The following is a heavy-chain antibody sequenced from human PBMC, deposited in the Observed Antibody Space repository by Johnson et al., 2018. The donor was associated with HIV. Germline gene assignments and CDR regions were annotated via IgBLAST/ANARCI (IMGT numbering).Heavy chain of an antibody. CDR1: GFTFSSYA. Sequence: QVQLVESGGGVVQPGRSLRLSCAASGFTFSSYAMHWVRQAPGKGLEWVAVISYDGSNKYYADSVKGRFTISRDNSENTLYLQMGSLRADDTAVYYWARPLGVGATIGAFDIWGQGTMVTVSS. D-gene: IGHD1-26*01. V-gene: IGHV3-30*14. J-gene: IGHJ3*02. CDR2: ISYDGSNK. CDR3: ARPLGVGATIGAFDI.